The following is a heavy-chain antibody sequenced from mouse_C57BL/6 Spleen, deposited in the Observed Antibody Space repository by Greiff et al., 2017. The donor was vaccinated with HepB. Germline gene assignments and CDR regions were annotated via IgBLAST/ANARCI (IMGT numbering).Heavy chain of an antibody. J-gene: IGHJ2*01. CDR3: AREVLLLFDN. D-gene: IGHD1-1*01. CDR1: GYTFTDYN. Sequence: VQLQQSGPELVKPGASVKMSCKASGYTFTDYNMHWVKQSHGKSLEWIGYINPNNGGTSYNQKFKGKATFTVNKSSSTAYMELRSLTSEDSAVYYCAREVLLLFDNWGQGTTLTVSS. CDR2: INPNNGGT. V-gene: IGHV1-22*01.